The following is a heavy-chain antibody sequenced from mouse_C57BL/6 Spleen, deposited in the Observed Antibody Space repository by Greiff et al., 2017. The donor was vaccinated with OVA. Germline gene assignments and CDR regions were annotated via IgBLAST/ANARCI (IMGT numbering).Heavy chain of an antibody. J-gene: IGHJ4*01. CDR2: IDPENGDT. D-gene: IGHD1-1*01. CDR3: TVLRSFYAMDY. CDR1: GFNITDDY. V-gene: IGHV14-4*01. Sequence: VQLQQSGAELVRPGASVKLSCTASGFNITDDYMHWVKQRPEQGLEWIGWIDPENGDTEYASKFQGKATITADTSSNTAYLQLSSLTSEDTAVYYCTVLRSFYAMDYWGQGTSVTVSS.